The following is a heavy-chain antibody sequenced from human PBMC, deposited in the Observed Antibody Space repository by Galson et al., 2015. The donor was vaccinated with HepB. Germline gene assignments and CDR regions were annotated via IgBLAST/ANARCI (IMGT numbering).Heavy chain of an antibody. CDR1: GFRFYGYS. Sequence: SLRLSCAASGFRFYGYSMNWVRQTPGKGLEWVSYISSSSSIIKYADSVKDRFTISRDNAKNSLYLQMNSLRAEDTAVYYCARASDLDYWGQGTLVTVSS. D-gene: IGHD2-2*01. CDR2: ISSSSSII. V-gene: IGHV3-48*01. CDR3: ARASDLDY. J-gene: IGHJ4*02.